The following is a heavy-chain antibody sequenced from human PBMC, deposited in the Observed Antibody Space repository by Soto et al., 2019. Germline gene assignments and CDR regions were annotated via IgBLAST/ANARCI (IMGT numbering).Heavy chain of an antibody. D-gene: IGHD3-10*01. CDR1: GGTFSSYT. V-gene: IGHV1-69*02. CDR2: IIPILGIA. Sequence: QVQLVQSGAEVKKPGSSVKVSCKASGGTFSSYTISWVRQAPGQGLEWMGRIIPILGIANYAQKFQGRVAITADKSTSAAYMELSSLRSEDTAVYYCAGGSPLGGRGDAFDIWGQGTMVTVSS. J-gene: IGHJ3*02. CDR3: AGGSPLGGRGDAFDI.